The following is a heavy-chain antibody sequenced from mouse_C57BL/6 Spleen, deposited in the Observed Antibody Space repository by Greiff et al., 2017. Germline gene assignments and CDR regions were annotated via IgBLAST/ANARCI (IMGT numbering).Heavy chain of an antibody. V-gene: IGHV3-6*01. J-gene: IGHJ1*03. CDR2: ISYDGSN. CDR1: GYSITSGYY. D-gene: IGHD2-4*01. CDR3: ARYDYYYWYFDV. Sequence: VQLKQSGPGLVKPSQSLSLTCSVTGYSITSGYYWNWIRQFPGNKLEWMGYISYDGSNNYNPSPKNRISITRDTSKNQFFLKLNSVTTEDTATYYCARYDYYYWYFDVWGTGTTVTVSS.